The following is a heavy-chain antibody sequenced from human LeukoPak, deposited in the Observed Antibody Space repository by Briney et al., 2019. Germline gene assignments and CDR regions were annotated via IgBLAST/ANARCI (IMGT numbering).Heavy chain of an antibody. Sequence: GGSLRLSCAASGFTFSSYGMSWVRQAPGKGLEWVSGISGSGGSTYYADSVKGRFTISRDNSKNTLYLQMNSLRAEDTAVYYCAKDEYTLLGELSFDYWGQGTLVTVSS. V-gene: IGHV3-23*01. J-gene: IGHJ4*02. CDR1: GFTFSSYG. CDR3: AKDEYTLLGELSFDY. D-gene: IGHD3-16*02. CDR2: ISGSGGST.